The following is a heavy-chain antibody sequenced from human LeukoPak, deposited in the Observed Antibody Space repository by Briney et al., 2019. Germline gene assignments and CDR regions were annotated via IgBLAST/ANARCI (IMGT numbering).Heavy chain of an antibody. Sequence: PGGSLRLSCAASGFTFSSYSMNWVRQAPGKWLEWVAVIWYDGSNKYYADSVKGRFTISRDNSKNTLYLQMNSLRAEDTAVYYCAKSLNKWVVVVPSYEYWGQGTLVTVSS. CDR3: AKSLNKWVVVVPSYEY. J-gene: IGHJ4*02. CDR1: GFTFSSYS. CDR2: IWYDGSNK. D-gene: IGHD3-22*01. V-gene: IGHV3-33*06.